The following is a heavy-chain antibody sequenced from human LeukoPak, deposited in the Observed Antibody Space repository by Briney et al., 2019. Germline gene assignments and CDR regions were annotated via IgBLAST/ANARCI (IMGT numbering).Heavy chain of an antibody. D-gene: IGHD3-3*01. CDR1: GFTFSSYG. Sequence: GGSLRLSCAASGFTFSSYGMTWVRQAPGKGLEWVANIKQDGSEKYYVDSVKGRFTISRDNSKNTLYLQMNSLRAEDTAVYYCAGNPYDFWSGYYYCGMDVWGQGTTVTVSS. CDR2: IKQDGSEK. J-gene: IGHJ6*02. V-gene: IGHV3-7*01. CDR3: AGNPYDFWSGYYYCGMDV.